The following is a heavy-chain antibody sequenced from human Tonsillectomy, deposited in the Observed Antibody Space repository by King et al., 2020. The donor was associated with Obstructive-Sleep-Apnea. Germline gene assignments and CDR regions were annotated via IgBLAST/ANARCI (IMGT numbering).Heavy chain of an antibody. CDR1: GFTFDDYT. Sequence: VQLVESGGVVVQPGGSLRLSCAASGFTFDDYTMHWVRQAPGKGLEWVSLISWDGGSTYYADSVKGRLTISRDNSKNSLYLQMNSLRTEDTALYYCAKDMVGYYDSSGYYGFDYWGQGTLVTVSS. D-gene: IGHD3-22*01. V-gene: IGHV3-43*01. J-gene: IGHJ4*02. CDR2: ISWDGGST. CDR3: AKDMVGYYDSSGYYGFDY.